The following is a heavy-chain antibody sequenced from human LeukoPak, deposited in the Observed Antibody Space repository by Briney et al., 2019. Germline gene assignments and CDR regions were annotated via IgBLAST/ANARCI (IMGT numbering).Heavy chain of an antibody. J-gene: IGHJ4*02. D-gene: IGHD4-23*01. CDR2: ILYDGTNR. CDR1: GFTFSSFG. CDR3: TKDLRYYYADNHSIMDEHDY. Sequence: GVSLRLSCAASGFTFSSFGMHWVRQAPGQCLECVAFILYDGTNRYYAASVKGRFTISRDNSKNTLSLQMNSLRVEDTALYYCTKDLRYYYADNHSIMDEHDYWGQGTLVTVSS. V-gene: IGHV3-30*02.